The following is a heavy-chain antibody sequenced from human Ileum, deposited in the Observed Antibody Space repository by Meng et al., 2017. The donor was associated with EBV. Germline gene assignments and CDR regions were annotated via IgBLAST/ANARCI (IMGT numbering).Heavy chain of an antibody. J-gene: IGHJ4*02. V-gene: IGHV4-4*02. D-gene: IGHD6-19*01. CDR1: GGSISSSNW. CDR2: IYHSGST. CDR3: ARVGQWLPIDY. Sequence: QGHLQGAGPGLVKPSGTLSRTCAVSGGSISSSNWWSWVRQPPGKGLEWIGEIYHSGSTNYNPSLKSRVTMSVDRSKNQFSLNLSSVTAADTAVYYCARVGQWLPIDYWGQGTLVTVSS.